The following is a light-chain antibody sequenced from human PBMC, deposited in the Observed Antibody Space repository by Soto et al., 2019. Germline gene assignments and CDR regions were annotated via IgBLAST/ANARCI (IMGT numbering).Light chain of an antibody. CDR3: QRYGS. V-gene: IGKV3-20*01. Sequence: EIALTQSPGTLSLSPGAKATLSCRASQSVSSSHLAWYQQKPGQAPRLLIYGASSRATGIPDRFSGSGSGTDFTLTISRLEPEDFAVYYCQRYGSFGQGTKVDIK. CDR2: GAS. J-gene: IGKJ1*01. CDR1: QSVSSSH.